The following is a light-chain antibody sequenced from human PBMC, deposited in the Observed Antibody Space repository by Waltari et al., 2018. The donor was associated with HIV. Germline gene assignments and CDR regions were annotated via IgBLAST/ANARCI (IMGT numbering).Light chain of an antibody. Sequence: DIQMTQSPTTLSASVGDRVTMSCRASQSVNRWLAWYQHKPGTAPKLLIYEASSLEVRVPSRFSGSGSDTDFTLTIDNLQPADFATYYCQQNEDYPLTFGGGTKVDIK. CDR3: QQNEDYPLT. J-gene: IGKJ4*01. CDR2: EAS. V-gene: IGKV1-5*01. CDR1: QSVNRW.